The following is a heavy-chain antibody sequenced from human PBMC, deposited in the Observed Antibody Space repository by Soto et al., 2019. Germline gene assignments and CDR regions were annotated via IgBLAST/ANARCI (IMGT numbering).Heavy chain of an antibody. V-gene: IGHV1-69*01. Sequence: VQLVKSGAEVKKPGSSVKVTCKASGGTFSSYAISWVRQAPGQGLEWMGGIIPRFGTTNYAQKFQDRVTISADESTSTAYMELSSLRSEDTAVYYCAGDTRAYFDGSFWGQGTLVTVSS. J-gene: IGHJ4*02. D-gene: IGHD3-9*01. CDR1: GGTFSSYA. CDR2: IIPRFGTT. CDR3: AGDTRAYFDGSF.